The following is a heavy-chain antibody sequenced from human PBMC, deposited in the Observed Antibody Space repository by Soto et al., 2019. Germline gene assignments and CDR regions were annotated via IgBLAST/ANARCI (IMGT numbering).Heavy chain of an antibody. V-gene: IGHV4-30-4*01. CDR2: IYHSGHT. Sequence: KPSETLSLTCTVSGDSITSGDNYWSWIRQPPGKGREWIGYIYHSGHTYYNPSLKSRLSISVDTSKNHFSLRLTSMTAADTAVYYCVASLAASGLNWLDPWGRGTLVTVSS. CDR3: VASLAASGLNWLDP. CDR1: GDSITSGDNY. D-gene: IGHD6-13*01. J-gene: IGHJ5*02.